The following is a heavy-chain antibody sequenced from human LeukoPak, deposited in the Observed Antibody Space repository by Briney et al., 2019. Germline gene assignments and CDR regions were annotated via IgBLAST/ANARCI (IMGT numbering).Heavy chain of an antibody. J-gene: IGHJ4*02. D-gene: IGHD1-26*01. CDR1: GGSISSYY. V-gene: IGHV4-59*01. CDR3: AREEEWATLLDY. CDR2: IYYSGST. Sequence: PSETLSLTCTVSGGSISSYYWSWIRQPPGKGLEWIGYIYYSGSTNYNPSLKSRVTISVDTSKNQFSLKLSSVTAADTAVYYCAREEEWATLLDYWGQGTLVTVSS.